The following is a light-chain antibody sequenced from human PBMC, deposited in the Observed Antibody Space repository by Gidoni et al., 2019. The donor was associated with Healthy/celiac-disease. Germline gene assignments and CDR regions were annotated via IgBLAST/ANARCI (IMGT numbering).Light chain of an antibody. CDR2: DDR. Sequence: SYELTQQPSVAVSPGQTARITCSGYALPKKYAYLYQQKSGPAPVLVIYDDRKRTSGIPGRFSGSSSGTMATLTISGAQVEDDADYYCYSPDGSGNLWVFCGGTKLTVL. CDR3: YSPDGSGNLWV. CDR1: ALPKKY. V-gene: IGLV3-10*01. J-gene: IGLJ3*02.